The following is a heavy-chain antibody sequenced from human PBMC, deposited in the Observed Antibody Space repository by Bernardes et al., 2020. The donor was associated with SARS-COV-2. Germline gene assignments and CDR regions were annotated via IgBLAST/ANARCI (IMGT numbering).Heavy chain of an antibody. D-gene: IGHD1-26*01. Sequence: GGSLRLSCAASGFTFSSYWMSWVRQAPGKGLEWVANIKQDGSEKYYVDSVKGRFTISRDNAKNSLYLQMNSLRAEDTAVYYCARDRGGATTYLDYWGQGTLVTVSS. CDR3: ARDRGGATTYLDY. V-gene: IGHV3-7*01. CDR1: GFTFSSYW. CDR2: IKQDGSEK. J-gene: IGHJ4*02.